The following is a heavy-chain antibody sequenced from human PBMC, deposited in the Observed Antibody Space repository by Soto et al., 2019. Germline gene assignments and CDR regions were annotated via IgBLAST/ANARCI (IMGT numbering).Heavy chain of an antibody. D-gene: IGHD1-1*01. CDR2: IYWNDDK. J-gene: IGHJ4*02. Sequence: QITLKESGPTLVKPTQTLTLTCTFSGFSLSTSGVGVGWIRQPPGKALEWLALIYWNDDKRYSPSLKRRLTIAMDTTKNQVVLTMTNMDPVDTATYYCAHRRERTTGPTIPYFDYWVQGTLVTVSA. CDR1: GFSLSTSGVG. CDR3: AHRRERTTGPTIPYFDY. V-gene: IGHV2-5*01.